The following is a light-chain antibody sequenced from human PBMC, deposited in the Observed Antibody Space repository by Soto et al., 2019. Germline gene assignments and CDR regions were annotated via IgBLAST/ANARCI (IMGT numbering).Light chain of an antibody. J-gene: IGKJ5*01. CDR1: PSVTNF. V-gene: IGKV3-11*01. Sequence: EIVLTKSPATLSLSPGERATLSCRASPSVTNFLAWYQQKPGQAPRLLIYGAFNRATGIPARFSGSGSVTDFTLTISSLEPEDSAIYYCQQRNIWPPVTFGQGTRLEIK. CDR3: QQRNIWPPVT. CDR2: GAF.